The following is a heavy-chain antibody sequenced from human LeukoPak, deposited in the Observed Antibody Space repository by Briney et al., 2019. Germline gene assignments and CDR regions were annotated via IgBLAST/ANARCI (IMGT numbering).Heavy chain of an antibody. CDR1: GYTFTDYS. CDR2: INPNSSGT. J-gene: IGHJ4*02. Sequence: ASVKVSCKASGYTFTDYSMHWVRQAPGQGLEWMGWINPNSSGTNYAQKFQGRVTMTRDTSISTAYMELSRLRSDDTAVYYCASPSRSGPQFDYWGQGTLVTVSS. V-gene: IGHV1-2*02. D-gene: IGHD2-15*01. CDR3: ASPSRSGPQFDY.